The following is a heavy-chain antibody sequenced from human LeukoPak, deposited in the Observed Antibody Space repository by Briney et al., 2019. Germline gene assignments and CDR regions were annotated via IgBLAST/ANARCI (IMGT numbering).Heavy chain of an antibody. Sequence: ASVTVSFMSSGYTFTRHGIISVRQAPGQRRDWLGWITGFNGNTHYAQKFQGSVTMTTDTSTSTAYMELRSLRSDDTAVYYCARALGSSWTPSWLDPWGLGSLVTVSS. J-gene: IGHJ5*02. V-gene: IGHV1-18*01. D-gene: IGHD6-13*01. CDR3: ARALGSSWTPSWLDP. CDR1: GYTFTRHG. CDR2: ITGFNGNT.